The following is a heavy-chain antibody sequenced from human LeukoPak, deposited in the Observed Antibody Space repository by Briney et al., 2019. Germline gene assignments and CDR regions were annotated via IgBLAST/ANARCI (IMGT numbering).Heavy chain of an antibody. D-gene: IGHD6-19*01. Sequence: GGSLRLSCAASGFTFSSYAMSWVRQAPGKGLEWVSAISGSGGSTYYADSVKGRFTISRDNAKNSLYLQMNSLRAEDTALYYCAKEVFSSGWYEGFDYWGQGTLVTVSS. V-gene: IGHV3-23*01. CDR2: ISGSGGST. J-gene: IGHJ4*02. CDR1: GFTFSSYA. CDR3: AKEVFSSGWYEGFDY.